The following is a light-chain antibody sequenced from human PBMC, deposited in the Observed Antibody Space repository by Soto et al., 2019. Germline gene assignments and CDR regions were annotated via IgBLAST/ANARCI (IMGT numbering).Light chain of an antibody. Sequence: QPVLTQSPSASASLGASVTLTCTLSSGHSSYAIAWYQQQPEKGPRYLMKLNSDGSHSKGDGIPDRFSGSSSGAERYLTISSLQSEDEADYYCQTWGTGIHVVFGGGTKVTVL. CDR2: LNSDGSH. V-gene: IGLV4-69*01. J-gene: IGLJ2*01. CDR1: SGHSSYA. CDR3: QTWGTGIHVV.